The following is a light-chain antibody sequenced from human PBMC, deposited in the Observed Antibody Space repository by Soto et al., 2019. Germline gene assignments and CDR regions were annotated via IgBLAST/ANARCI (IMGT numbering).Light chain of an antibody. CDR1: QSISSW. V-gene: IGKV1-5*03. Sequence: DIQMTQSPSTLSASVGDRVTITCRASQSISSWLAWYQQKPGKAPKLLIYKASSLESGVPSRFNGSGAGTQFTLTISSLRPDDFATYYCQQYNSYPPTFGGGTKVETK. CDR3: QQYNSYPPT. CDR2: KAS. J-gene: IGKJ4*01.